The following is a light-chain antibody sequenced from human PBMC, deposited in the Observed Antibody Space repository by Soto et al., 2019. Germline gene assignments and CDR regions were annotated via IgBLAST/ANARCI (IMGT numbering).Light chain of an antibody. CDR3: MSYAGGNRFV. CDR2: QVS. CDR1: VSDVGGYNY. V-gene: IGLV2-8*01. Sequence: QSALTQPPSASGSPGQSVTISCAGTVSDVGGYNYVSWYQQHPGKVPQLMIYQVSKRPSGVPDRFSASKSDTTASLTISGLQAEDEGDYYCMSYAGGNRFVFGTGTKLT. J-gene: IGLJ1*01.